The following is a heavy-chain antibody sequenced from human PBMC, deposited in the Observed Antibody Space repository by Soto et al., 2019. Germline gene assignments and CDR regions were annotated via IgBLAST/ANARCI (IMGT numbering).Heavy chain of an antibody. CDR3: AHTMAPRIFDY. J-gene: IGHJ4*02. CDR2: IYWDDDK. CDR1: GFSLITSGVG. Sequence: QITLKEAGPTLVKPTQTLTLTCSFSGFSLITSGVGVGWIRQPPGKALEWLALIYWDDDKGYSTSLKSRLTXSXVTSKNQVVRTMTNMDPADTATYYCAHTMAPRIFDYWGQGTLVTVSS. V-gene: IGHV2-5*02.